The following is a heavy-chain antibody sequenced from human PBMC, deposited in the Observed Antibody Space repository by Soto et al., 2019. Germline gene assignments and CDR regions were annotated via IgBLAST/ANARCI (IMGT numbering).Heavy chain of an antibody. CDR3: ARSGWYAKYDY. D-gene: IGHD6-19*01. Sequence: QITLKESGPTLVKPTQTLTLTCTFSGFSLSTSGVGVGWIRQPPGKSLDWLALIYWDYDKSYSPSLKSRLTITRDTSKNQVVLRMTSMAPVYTATYYCARSGWYAKYDYWGQGTLVTVSS. CDR2: IYWDYDK. V-gene: IGHV2-5*02. J-gene: IGHJ4*02. CDR1: GFSLSTSGVG.